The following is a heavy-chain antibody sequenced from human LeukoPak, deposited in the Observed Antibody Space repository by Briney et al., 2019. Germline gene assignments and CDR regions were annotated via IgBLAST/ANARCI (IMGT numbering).Heavy chain of an antibody. CDR1: GGSIGTYY. Sequence: SETLSLTCTVSGGSIGTYYWIWIRQPPGKGLEWIGYIYYSGSTNYNPSLKSRVTISVDTSKSQFSLNLSSVTAADAAVYYCARHGVSWTFDYWGQGTLVTVSP. V-gene: IGHV4-59*08. CDR3: ARHGVSWTFDY. D-gene: IGHD6-13*01. CDR2: IYYSGST. J-gene: IGHJ4*02.